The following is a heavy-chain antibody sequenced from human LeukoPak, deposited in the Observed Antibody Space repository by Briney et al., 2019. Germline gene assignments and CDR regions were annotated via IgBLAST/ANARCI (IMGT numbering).Heavy chain of an antibody. D-gene: IGHD5-18*01. J-gene: IGHJ5*02. CDR1: GGSFSGYY. CDR3: ARVVPRYSYGRRNWFDP. V-gene: IGHV4-34*01. Sequence: SETLSPTCAVYGGSFSGYYWSWIRQPPGKGLEWIGEINHSGSTNYNPSLKSRVTVSVDTSKNQFSLKLSSVTAADTAVYYCARVVPRYSYGRRNWFDPWGQGTLVTVSS. CDR2: INHSGST.